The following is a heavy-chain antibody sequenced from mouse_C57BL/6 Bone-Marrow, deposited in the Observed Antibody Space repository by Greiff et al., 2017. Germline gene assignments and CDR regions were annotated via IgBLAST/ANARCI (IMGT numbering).Heavy chain of an antibody. J-gene: IGHJ2*01. CDR1: GYSFTDYN. CDR2: INPNYGTT. Sequence: EVQLQESGPELVKPGASVKISCKASGYSFTDYNMNWVKQSNGKSLQWIGVINPNYGTTSYNQKFKGKATLTVDQSSSTAYLRLNSLTSEDSAVYYCAVFTTVVATDYWGQGTTLTVSS. V-gene: IGHV1-39*01. CDR3: AVFTTVVATDY. D-gene: IGHD1-1*01.